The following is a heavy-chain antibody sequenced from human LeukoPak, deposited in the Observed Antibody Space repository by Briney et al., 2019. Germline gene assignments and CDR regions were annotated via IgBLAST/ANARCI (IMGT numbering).Heavy chain of an antibody. D-gene: IGHD3-22*01. Sequence: ASVKVSCKAPGFTFTSHDINWVRQATGRGLEWMGWMNPNSGNTGYAQKFQGRVTMTRNTSISTAYMELSSLRSEDTAVYYCATAGGNYYDSSGYYSPFDYWGQGTLVTVSS. CDR1: GFTFTSHD. J-gene: IGHJ4*02. CDR2: MNPNSGNT. V-gene: IGHV1-8*01. CDR3: ATAGGNYYDSSGYYSPFDY.